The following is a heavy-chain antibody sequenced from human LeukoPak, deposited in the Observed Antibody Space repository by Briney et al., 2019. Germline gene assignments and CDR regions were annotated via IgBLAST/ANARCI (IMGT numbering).Heavy chain of an antibody. J-gene: IGHJ3*02. Sequence: SETLSLTCTVSGGSISSHSWSWIRQPAGKGLEWIGRIFTSVSTYYNPSLKSRVIMSVDTSKNQFSLKLRSVTAADTAVYYCARDGPYYYDSSGYYDAFDIWGQGTMVTVSS. CDR3: ARDGPYYYDSSGYYDAFDI. CDR1: GGSISSHS. CDR2: IFTSVST. V-gene: IGHV4-4*07. D-gene: IGHD3-22*01.